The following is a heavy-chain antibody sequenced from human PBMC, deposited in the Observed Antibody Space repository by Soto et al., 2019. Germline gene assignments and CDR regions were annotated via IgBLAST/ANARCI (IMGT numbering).Heavy chain of an antibody. J-gene: IGHJ4*02. Sequence: TGGSLRLSCAASGFTFSNVWMSWVRQAPGKGLEWVGRVKSKSDGATTDYAAPVKGRFTVSRDDSQNTLSLQMDSLKIEDTAVYFCTTAAGGMWGADYWGQGTPVTAPQ. V-gene: IGHV3-15*01. CDR3: TTAAGGMWGADY. CDR1: GFTFSNVW. CDR2: VKSKSDGATT. D-gene: IGHD1-26*01.